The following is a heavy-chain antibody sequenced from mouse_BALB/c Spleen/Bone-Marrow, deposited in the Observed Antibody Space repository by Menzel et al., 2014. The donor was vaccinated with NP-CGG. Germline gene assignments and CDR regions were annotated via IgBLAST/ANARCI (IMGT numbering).Heavy chain of an antibody. V-gene: IGHV1S137*01. CDR2: ISTYYGDA. Sequence: VQLQQSGAELVRPGVSVKISCKGSGYTFTAYAMPWVKQSHAKSLEWIGVISTYYGDASYNQKFKGKATMTVDKSSSTDYMELARLTSEDSGIYYCARSGGYEYFDYWGQGATLTSAS. J-gene: IGHJ2*01. D-gene: IGHD2-2*01. CDR1: GYTFTAYA. CDR3: ARSGGYEYFDY.